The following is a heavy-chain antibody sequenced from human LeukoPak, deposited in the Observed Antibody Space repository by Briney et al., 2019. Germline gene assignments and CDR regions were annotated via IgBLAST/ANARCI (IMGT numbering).Heavy chain of an antibody. V-gene: IGHV3-23*01. J-gene: IGHJ6*02. Sequence: GGSLRLSCAASGFNFRDAAMTWVRQAPGKGLEWVSLISFSGDNSYYADSVKGRFTISRDNSKNTLSLQMNSLRAEDTAVYYCVRDLHCSSTSCYRYYSGMDVWGQGTTVTVSS. CDR3: VRDLHCSSTSCYRYYSGMDV. CDR2: ISFSGDNS. D-gene: IGHD2-2*02. CDR1: GFNFRDAA.